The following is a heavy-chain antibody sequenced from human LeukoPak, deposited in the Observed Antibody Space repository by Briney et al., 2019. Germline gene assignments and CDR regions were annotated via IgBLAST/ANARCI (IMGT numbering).Heavy chain of an antibody. D-gene: IGHD6-13*01. V-gene: IGHV3-23*01. CDR3: ARDLAPYSSSLPGAFDY. J-gene: IGHJ4*02. CDR1: GFTFRDYT. Sequence: PGGSLRLSCAASGFTFRDYTMTWVRQAPGKGLEWVSTISGRGDDTHYADSVKGRFTISRDNSKNTLYLQMNSLRAEDTAVYYCARDLAPYSSSLPGAFDYWGQGTLVTVSS. CDR2: ISGRGDDT.